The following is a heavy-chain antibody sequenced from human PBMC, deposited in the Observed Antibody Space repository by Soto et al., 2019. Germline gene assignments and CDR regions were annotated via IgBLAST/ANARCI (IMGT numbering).Heavy chain of an antibody. V-gene: IGHV3-74*01. Sequence: EVQLVESGGGLVQPGGSLRLSCAASGFTFSSYWMHWVRQAPGKGLVWVSRINSDGSSTSYADSVKGRFTISRDNAKNTLYLQMNSRRGEDTAVYYCARDRYSSSWYRGEFDYWGQGTLVTVSS. CDR2: INSDGSST. D-gene: IGHD6-13*01. CDR1: GFTFSSYW. CDR3: ARDRYSSSWYRGEFDY. J-gene: IGHJ4*02.